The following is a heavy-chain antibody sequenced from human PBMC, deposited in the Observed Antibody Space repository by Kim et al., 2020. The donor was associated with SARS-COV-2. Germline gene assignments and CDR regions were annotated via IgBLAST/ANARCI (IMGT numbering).Heavy chain of an antibody. V-gene: IGHV3-15*01. CDR2: IKSKTDGGTT. CDR3: TTDPSCGSTSCYYYYYYGMDV. Sequence: GGSLRLSCAASGFTFSNAWMSWVRQAPGKGLEWVGRIKSKTDGGTTDYAAPVKGRFTISRDDSKNTLYLQMNSLKTEDTAVYYCTTDPSCGSTSCYYYYYYGMDVWGQGTTVTVSS. J-gene: IGHJ6*02. D-gene: IGHD2-2*01. CDR1: GFTFSNAW.